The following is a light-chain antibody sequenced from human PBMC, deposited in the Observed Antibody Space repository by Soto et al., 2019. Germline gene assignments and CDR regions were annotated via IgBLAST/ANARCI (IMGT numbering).Light chain of an antibody. CDR3: QQYNSYSYT. V-gene: IGKV1-5*01. CDR2: DAS. J-gene: IGKJ2*01. Sequence: DIQMTQSPSTLSASVGDRVTITCRASQSISSWLAWYQQKPGKAPKLLIYDASSLESGVPSRFSGSGSGTEFTLTISSPQTDDFATYYCQQYNSYSYTFGQGTKLEIK. CDR1: QSISSW.